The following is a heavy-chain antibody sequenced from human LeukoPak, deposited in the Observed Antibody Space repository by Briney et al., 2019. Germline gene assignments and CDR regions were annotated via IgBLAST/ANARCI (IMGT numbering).Heavy chain of an antibody. CDR3: VRPSSSRWYFDY. CDR2: IYSGGST. CDR1: GFTVSSNY. V-gene: IGHV3-66*04. D-gene: IGHD6-13*01. Sequence: GGSLRLSCAASGFTVSSNYMSWVRQAPGKGLEWVSVIYSGGSTYYADSVKGRFTISRDNSKNTLYLQMNSLRAEDTAVYYCVRPSSSRWYFDYWGQGTLVTVSS. J-gene: IGHJ4*02.